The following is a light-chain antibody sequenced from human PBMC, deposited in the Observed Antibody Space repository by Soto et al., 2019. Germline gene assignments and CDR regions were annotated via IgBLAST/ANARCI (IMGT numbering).Light chain of an antibody. J-gene: IGKJ1*01. V-gene: IGKV3-11*01. CDR3: QQYSSSRT. CDR1: QSFRGL. CDR2: DAY. Sequence: EVVLTQSPVTLSLSPGERATLPSRASQSFRGLLAWYQQKPGQAPRLLIYDAYNRATGIPPRFSGSGSGTDFTLTISRLEPEDFAVYYCQQYSSSRTFGQGTKVDIK.